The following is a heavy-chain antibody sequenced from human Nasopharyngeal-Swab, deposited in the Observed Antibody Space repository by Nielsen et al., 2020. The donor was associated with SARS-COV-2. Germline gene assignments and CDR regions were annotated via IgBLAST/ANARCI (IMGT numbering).Heavy chain of an antibody. D-gene: IGHD3-22*01. Sequence: GSLRLSCTVSGGSISSYYWSWIRQPPGKGLEWIGYIYYSGSTNYNPSLKSRVTISVDTSKNQFSLKLSSVTAADTAVYYCVLNYYDSSGYSYYFDYWGQGTLVTVSS. J-gene: IGHJ4*02. CDR1: GGSISSYY. CDR2: IYYSGST. CDR3: VLNYYDSSGYSYYFDY. V-gene: IGHV4-59*01.